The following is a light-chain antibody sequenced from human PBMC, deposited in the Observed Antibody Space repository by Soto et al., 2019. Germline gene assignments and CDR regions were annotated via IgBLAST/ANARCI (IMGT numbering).Light chain of an antibody. CDR1: QSVSSSY. V-gene: IGKV3-20*01. J-gene: IGKJ5*01. CDR3: KQCGTLIT. CDR2: GAS. Sequence: ESVLTQSPGTLSLWPGERATLSGRASQSVSSSYLAWYQQKPGQAPRLLIYGASSRATGIPDRFSGSGSGTGFTLTISRLEPEDSAVYYCKQCGTLITCGQGTRREIK.